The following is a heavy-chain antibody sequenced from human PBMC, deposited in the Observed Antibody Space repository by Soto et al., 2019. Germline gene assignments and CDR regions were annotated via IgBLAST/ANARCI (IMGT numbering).Heavy chain of an antibody. D-gene: IGHD3-22*01. J-gene: IGHJ4*02. Sequence: PSETLSLTCTVSGGSISSGGYYWSWIRQHPGKGLEWIGYIYYSGSTYYNPSLKSRVTISVDTSKNQFSLKLSSVTAADTAVYYCARAKRTDSSGYYYDGYFDYSGQGTLVTVSS. CDR1: GGSISSGGYY. CDR2: IYYSGST. V-gene: IGHV4-31*03. CDR3: ARAKRTDSSGYYYDGYFDY.